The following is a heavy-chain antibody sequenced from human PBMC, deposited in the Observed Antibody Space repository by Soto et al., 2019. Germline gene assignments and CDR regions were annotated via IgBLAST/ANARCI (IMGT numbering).Heavy chain of an antibody. D-gene: IGHD6-19*01. J-gene: IGHJ4*02. CDR3: AHGSGWLSDY. V-gene: IGHV2-5*02. Sequence: QITLKESGPTLVKPTQTLTLTCSFSGFSLTSTAVGVNWIRQPPGKALEWLALIYWDDDNHFSPSLKSRLSVTKDTSKNQVVLPMTNMDPVDTATYYCAHGSGWLSDYWGQGILVTVSS. CDR1: GFSLTSTAVG. CDR2: IYWDDDN.